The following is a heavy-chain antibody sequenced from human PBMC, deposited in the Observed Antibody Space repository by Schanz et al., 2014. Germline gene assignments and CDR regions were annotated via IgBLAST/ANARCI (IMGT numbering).Heavy chain of an antibody. CDR3: AKDKRGRSSWFFDY. D-gene: IGHD6-13*01. CDR1: GFTFSSYG. CDR2: TRPDGSNK. V-gene: IGHV3-30*02. Sequence: QGQLGESGGGVVQPGGSLRLSCAASGFTFSSYGMHWVRQAPGKGLEWVAFTRPDGSNKYYADSVKGRFTISRDNSKNTLYLQMNSLRAEDTAVYYCAKDKRGRSSWFFDYWGQGTLVTVSS. J-gene: IGHJ4*02.